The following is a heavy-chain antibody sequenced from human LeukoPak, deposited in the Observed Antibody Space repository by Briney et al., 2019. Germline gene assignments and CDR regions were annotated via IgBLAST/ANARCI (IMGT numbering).Heavy chain of an antibody. CDR2: IYTSGST. CDR1: GGSISSSF. CDR3: ARELVAAAYYYYYYMDV. Sequence: SETLSLTCTVSGGSISSSFWSWIRQPAGKGLEWIGRIYTSGSTNYNPSLKSRVTISVDTSKNQFSLKLSSVTAADTAVYYCARELVAAAYYYYYYMDVWGKGTTVTISS. J-gene: IGHJ6*03. V-gene: IGHV4-4*07. D-gene: IGHD6-13*01.